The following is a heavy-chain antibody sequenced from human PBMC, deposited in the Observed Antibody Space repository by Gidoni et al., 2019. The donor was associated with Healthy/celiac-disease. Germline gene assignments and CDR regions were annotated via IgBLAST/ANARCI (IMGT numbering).Heavy chain of an antibody. V-gene: IGHV3-30-3*01. Sequence: HVQLVESGGGVVQPGRSLILACAASGFTFGSYAMHWVRQAPGKGLDWVAVISYDGSNKYYADSVKGRFTISRDNSKNTLYLQMNSLRAEDTAVYYCAREYCSSTSCYGSLGYWGQGTLVTVSS. D-gene: IGHD2-2*01. CDR1: GFTFGSYA. CDR3: AREYCSSTSCYGSLGY. CDR2: ISYDGSNK. J-gene: IGHJ4*02.